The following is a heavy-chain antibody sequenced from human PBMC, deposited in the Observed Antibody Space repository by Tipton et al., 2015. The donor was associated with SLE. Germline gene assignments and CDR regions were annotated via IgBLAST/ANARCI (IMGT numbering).Heavy chain of an antibody. CDR1: GVSITSGGYY. V-gene: IGHV4-31*03. CDR2: VYFNVRM. J-gene: IGHJ3*01. CDR3: ARAGGNSLALHV. D-gene: IGHD4-23*01. Sequence: TLSLTCNVSGVSITSGGYYWTWIRQRPGTGPEWIGTVYFNVRMYYHPSLKSRMTMSLDTSKNQLSLKLSSMTAADTAVYFCARAGGNSLALHVWGQGTMVTVSS.